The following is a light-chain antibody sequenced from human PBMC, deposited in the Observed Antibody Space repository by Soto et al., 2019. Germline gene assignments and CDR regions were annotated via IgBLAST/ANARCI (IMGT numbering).Light chain of an antibody. Sequence: EIVLTQSPGILSLSPGERASLSCGASQSISSSFLAWYQQKPGQAPRLLIYGASSRETGIPDRFSGTGAETECTLTISRLEPEDFAVDYCQQYDNWPWTFGQGTKVDI. CDR3: QQYDNWPWT. CDR2: GAS. J-gene: IGKJ1*01. V-gene: IGKV3-20*01. CDR1: QSISSSF.